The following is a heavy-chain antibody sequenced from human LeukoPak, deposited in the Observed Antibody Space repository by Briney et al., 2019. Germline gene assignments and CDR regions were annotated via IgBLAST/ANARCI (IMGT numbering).Heavy chain of an antibody. CDR2: IRSKANSYAT. J-gene: IGHJ3*02. CDR1: GFTFSGSA. V-gene: IGHV3-73*01. Sequence: GGSLRLSCAASGFTFSGSAMHWVRQASGQGLEWVGRIRSKANSYATAYAASVKGRFTISRDDSKNTAYLQMNSLRAEDTAVYYCPKEHAYDFWSGYYIGNAFDIWGQGTMVTVSS. CDR3: PKEHAYDFWSGYYIGNAFDI. D-gene: IGHD3-3*01.